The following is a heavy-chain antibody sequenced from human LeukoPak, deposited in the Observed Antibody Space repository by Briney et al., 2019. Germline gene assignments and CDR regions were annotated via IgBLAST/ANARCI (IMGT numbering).Heavy chain of an antibody. J-gene: IGHJ4*02. Sequence: PGGSLRLSCAASGITFSTYAMSWVRQAPGKGLEWVSTISGYGNSTYYADSVKGRFTISRDNSKNTLYLQMNSLRAEDTAVYCCARERDYDSSGYYVFGYWGQGTLVTVSS. D-gene: IGHD3-22*01. CDR3: ARERDYDSSGYYVFGY. CDR1: GITFSTYA. CDR2: ISGYGNST. V-gene: IGHV3-23*01.